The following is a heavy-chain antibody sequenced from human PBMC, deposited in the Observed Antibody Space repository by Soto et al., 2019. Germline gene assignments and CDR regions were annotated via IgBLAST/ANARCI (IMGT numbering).Heavy chain of an antibody. Sequence: QVQLVQSGAEVKKPGSSVKVSCKASGGTFSSYAIGWVRQAPGQGLEWMGGIIPIFGTANYAQKFQGRVTITTDEYTRLADLELSSLISEDTAVDYRQSHRLIPALPPVHYFDYCGQGTPVTVSS. CDR2: IIPIFGTA. V-gene: IGHV1-69*01. CDR3: QSHRLIPALPPVHYFDY. J-gene: IGHJ4*02. CDR1: GGTFSSYA. D-gene: IGHD6-6*01.